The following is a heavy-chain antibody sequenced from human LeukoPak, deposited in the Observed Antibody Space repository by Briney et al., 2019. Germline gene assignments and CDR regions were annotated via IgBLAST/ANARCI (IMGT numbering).Heavy chain of an antibody. CDR1: GYTFTSYA. D-gene: IGHD4-17*01. Sequence: PGASVKVSCKASGYTFTSYAMHWVRQAPGQRLEWMGWINAGNGNTKYSQKFQDRVTITRDTSASTAYMELSSLRSEDTAVYYCARAGDYGDYDWFDPWGQGTLVTVSS. CDR2: INAGNGNT. J-gene: IGHJ5*02. V-gene: IGHV1-3*01. CDR3: ARAGDYGDYDWFDP.